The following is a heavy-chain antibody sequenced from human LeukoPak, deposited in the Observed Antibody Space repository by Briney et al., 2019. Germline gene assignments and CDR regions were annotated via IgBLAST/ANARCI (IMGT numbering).Heavy chain of an antibody. CDR3: ARRASVAATLDY. J-gene: IGHJ4*02. CDR2: INHSGST. Sequence: PSETLSLTCAVYGGSFSGYYWSWTRQPPGKGLEWIGDINHSGSTNYNPSLKSRVTMSVDTSKNQFSLKLSSVTAADTAVYYCARRASVAATLDYWGRGTLVTVSS. D-gene: IGHD2-15*01. V-gene: IGHV4-34*01. CDR1: GGSFSGYY.